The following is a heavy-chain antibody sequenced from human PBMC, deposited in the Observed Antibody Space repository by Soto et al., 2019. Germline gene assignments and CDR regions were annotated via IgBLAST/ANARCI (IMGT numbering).Heavy chain of an antibody. J-gene: IGHJ4*02. Sequence: EVHLVESGGGLVQPGGSLRLSCGASGFTFSSYWMNWVRQAPGKGLEWVANIKQDGSETSYVDSVQGRFTISRDNTKNSLYLQMNNLRAEDTAVYYCARTADSSGWYVFDYWGQGTLVTVSS. CDR1: GFTFSSYW. CDR2: IKQDGSET. CDR3: ARTADSSGWYVFDY. V-gene: IGHV3-7*01. D-gene: IGHD6-19*01.